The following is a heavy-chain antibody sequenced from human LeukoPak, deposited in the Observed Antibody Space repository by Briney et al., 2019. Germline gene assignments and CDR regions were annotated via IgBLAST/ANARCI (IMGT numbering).Heavy chain of an antibody. Sequence: GGSLRLSCAASGFTFSDYYMRWLRQAPGRGLEWLSYISKNGKNIYYADSVKRRFPISRDNDKKSVYLQMNSLRAEDTAVYYCARGGYRGTMVRGVIDWFDPWGQGTLVTVAS. J-gene: IGHJ5*02. CDR2: ISKNGKNI. D-gene: IGHD3-10*01. CDR3: ARGGYRGTMVRGVIDWFDP. V-gene: IGHV3-11*01. CDR1: GFTFSDYY.